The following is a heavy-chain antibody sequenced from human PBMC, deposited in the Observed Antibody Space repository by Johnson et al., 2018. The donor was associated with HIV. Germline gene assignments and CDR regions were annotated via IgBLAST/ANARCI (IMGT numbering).Heavy chain of an antibody. D-gene: IGHD3-10*01. Sequence: QVQLVESGGGLVKPGGSLRLSCAASGFTFSDSYMTWIRQAPGKGLEWVSYISSGGSTNYYADSVKCRFTISRDNSKNTLYLQMNSLRAEDTAVYYCAKGLRPYGSGPSDAFDIWGQGTMVTVSS. J-gene: IGHJ3*02. CDR2: ISSGGSTN. CDR3: AKGLRPYGSGPSDAFDI. CDR1: GFTFSDSY. V-gene: IGHV3-11*04.